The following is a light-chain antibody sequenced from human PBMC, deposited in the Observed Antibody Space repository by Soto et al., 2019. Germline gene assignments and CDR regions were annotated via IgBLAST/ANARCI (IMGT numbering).Light chain of an antibody. CDR2: DVS. J-gene: IGLJ3*02. CDR3: SSYTNTGTLVV. CDR1: ISDVGSYNY. V-gene: IGLV2-14*03. Sequence: QSALTQPASVSGSPGQSITISCTGTISDVGSYNYVSWYQQYPGKAPKLMIYDVSTRPSGVSDRFSGSKSGSLASLTISGLQADDEAVYYCSSYTNTGTLVVFGVGTKLTVL.